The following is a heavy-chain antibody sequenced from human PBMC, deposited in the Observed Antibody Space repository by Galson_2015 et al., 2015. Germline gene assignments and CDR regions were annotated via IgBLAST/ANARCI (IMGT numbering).Heavy chain of an antibody. D-gene: IGHD4-11*01. J-gene: IGHJ6*03. CDR3: ATATYDYSNYGPDYYMDV. V-gene: IGHV3-30-3*01. CDR2: ISYDGSNK. Sequence: SLRLSCAASGFTFSSYAMHWVRQAPGKGLEWEAVISYDGSNKYYADSVKGRFTISRGNSKNTLYLQMNSLRAEDTAVYYCATATYDYSNYGPDYYMDVWGKGTTVTVSS. CDR1: GFTFSSYA.